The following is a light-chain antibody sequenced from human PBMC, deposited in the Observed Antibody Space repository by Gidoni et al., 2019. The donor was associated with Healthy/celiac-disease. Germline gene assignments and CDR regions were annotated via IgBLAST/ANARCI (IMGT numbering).Light chain of an antibody. CDR2: WAS. J-gene: IGKJ4*01. CDR1: QSVLYSSNNKNY. V-gene: IGKV4-1*01. CDR3: QQYYSTPHT. Sequence: DIVMTQSPDPLAVSLGERATINCTSSQSVLYSSNNKNYLAWYQQKREQPPKLLIYWASTRECGVPDRFRGSGSRTDFTLTISSQQAEDVAFYCCQQYYSTPHTFGGXTKVEIK.